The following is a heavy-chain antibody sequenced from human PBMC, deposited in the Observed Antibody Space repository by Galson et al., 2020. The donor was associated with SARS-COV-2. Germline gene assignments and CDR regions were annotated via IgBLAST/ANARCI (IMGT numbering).Heavy chain of an antibody. CDR3: VRGSRWAPDQDS. V-gene: IGHV4-61*02. J-gene: IGHJ4*02. D-gene: IGHD3-10*01. CDR1: GGSINSVNYY. Sequence: SETLSLTCTVSGGSINSVNYYWAWIRQPAGKGLEWIGRIYASGSTDYNPSLKSLVTISVDTSKNQFSLRLSSVTAADTAVYYCVRGSRWAPDQDSWGQGTLVTVSS. CDR2: IYASGST.